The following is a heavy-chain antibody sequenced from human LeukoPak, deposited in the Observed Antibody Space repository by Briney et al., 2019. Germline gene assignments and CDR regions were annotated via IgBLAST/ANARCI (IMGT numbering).Heavy chain of an antibody. J-gene: IGHJ4*02. CDR1: GFTFSGSG. CDR2: ISYDGSNK. V-gene: IGHV3-30*18. CDR3: AKDKGDGSGWDVFDY. Sequence: GGSLRLSCAASGFTFSGSGMHWVRQAPGKGLEWVAVISYDGSNKYYADSVKGRFTISRDDSRNTLNLQMNSLRVDDTAVYYCAKDKGDGSGWDVFDYWGQGTLVTVAS. D-gene: IGHD6-19*01.